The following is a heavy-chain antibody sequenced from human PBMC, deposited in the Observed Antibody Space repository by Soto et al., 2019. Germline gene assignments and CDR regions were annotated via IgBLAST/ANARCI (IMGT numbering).Heavy chain of an antibody. Sequence: GGSLRLSCAASGFAVVGNYMIFVRHAPGKGLEWVSIIYGGGSTYYADSVKGRFTISRDSSKNTLYLQMNSLRAEDTAVYYCAKIATYSASYQYFDYWGQGTPVTVT. D-gene: IGHD1-26*01. CDR2: IYGGGST. CDR1: GFAVVGNY. V-gene: IGHV3-53*01. CDR3: AKIATYSASYQYFDY. J-gene: IGHJ4*02.